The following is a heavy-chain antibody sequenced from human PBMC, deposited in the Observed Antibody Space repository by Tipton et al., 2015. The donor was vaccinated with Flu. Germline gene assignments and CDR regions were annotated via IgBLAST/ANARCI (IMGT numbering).Heavy chain of an antibody. J-gene: IGHJ3*02. CDR2: IYSGGST. D-gene: IGHD3-10*01. Sequence: VQLVQSGGGLIQPGGSLRLSCAASGFTVSNNYMSWVRQAPGKGLEWVSVIYSGGSTYYADSVKGRFTISRDNSKNTLYHQMNSLRAEDTAVYYCATTYYLGSYLAAFDIWGQGTMVTVSS. CDR3: ATTYYLGSYLAAFDI. CDR1: GFTVSNNY. V-gene: IGHV3-53*01.